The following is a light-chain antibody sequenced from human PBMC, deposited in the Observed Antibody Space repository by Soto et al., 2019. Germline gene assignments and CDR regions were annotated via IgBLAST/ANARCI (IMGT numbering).Light chain of an antibody. J-gene: IGLJ1*01. CDR1: SSDVGGYNF. Sequence: QSVPTQPACVSGAPGQSITISCTGTSSDVGGYNFVSWYQQNPGKAPKLIIYEVHNRPSGVSHRFSGSKSANTASLTISGLQTDDEADYYCSSYTSSDTYVFGTGTKVTVL. V-gene: IGLV2-14*01. CDR3: SSYTSSDTYV. CDR2: EVH.